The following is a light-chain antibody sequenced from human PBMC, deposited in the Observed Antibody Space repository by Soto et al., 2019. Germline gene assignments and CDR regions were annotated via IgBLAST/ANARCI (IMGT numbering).Light chain of an antibody. CDR2: GSS. Sequence: EIVLTQSPGTLSLSPGERATLSCRASQSVNSNYFDWYQQKPGQAPRLLIYGSSIRATGVPDRFSGGGSGTDFTLTISRLEPEDFAVYYCEGYDSSSLTFGGGTRWISN. CDR3: EGYDSSSLT. CDR1: QSVNSNY. V-gene: IGKV3-20*01. J-gene: IGKJ4*01.